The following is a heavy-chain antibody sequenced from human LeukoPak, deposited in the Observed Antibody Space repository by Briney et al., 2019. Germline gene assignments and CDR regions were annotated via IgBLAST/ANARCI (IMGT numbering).Heavy chain of an antibody. CDR2: ISYDGSNK. Sequence: GGSLRLSCVGSGFTFTTYWMSWVRQAPGKGLEWVAVISYDGSNKYYADSVKGRFTISRDNSKNTLYLQMNSLRAEDTAVYYCAKDERVSAVANWGQGTMVTVSS. CDR3: AKDERVSAVAN. J-gene: IGHJ3*01. V-gene: IGHV3-30*18. CDR1: GFTFTTYW. D-gene: IGHD2-15*01.